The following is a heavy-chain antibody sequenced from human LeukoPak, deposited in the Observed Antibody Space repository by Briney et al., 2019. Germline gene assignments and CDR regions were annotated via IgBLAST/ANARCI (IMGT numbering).Heavy chain of an antibody. CDR3: ARYRYDPNWFDP. CDR2: IYSSGTT. D-gene: IGHD3-16*02. CDR1: GGSISDSIHS. J-gene: IGHJ5*02. Sequence: SETLSLTCTVSGGSISDSIHSWVWIRQPPGKGREWIGSIYSSGTTYYNPSLKTRATVFVDTSKNQFSLKLRSVTAADTAVYYCARYRYDPNWFDPWGQGTLVTVSS. V-gene: IGHV4-39*01.